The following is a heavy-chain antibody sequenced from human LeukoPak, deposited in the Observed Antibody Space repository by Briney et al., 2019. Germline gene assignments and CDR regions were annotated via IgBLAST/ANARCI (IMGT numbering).Heavy chain of an antibody. Sequence: GGSLRLSCAASGFTVSSNYMSWVRQAPGKGLEWVSVIYSGGSTYYADSVKGRFTISRDNSKNTLYLQMNSLRAEDTAVYYCAKFQVVVVAAPFDYWGQGTLVTVSS. J-gene: IGHJ4*02. D-gene: IGHD2-15*01. CDR2: IYSGGST. CDR3: AKFQVVVVAAPFDY. CDR1: GFTVSSNY. V-gene: IGHV3-53*01.